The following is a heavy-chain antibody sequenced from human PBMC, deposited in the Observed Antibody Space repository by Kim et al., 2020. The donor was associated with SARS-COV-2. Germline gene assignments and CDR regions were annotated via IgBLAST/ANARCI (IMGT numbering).Heavy chain of an antibody. CDR2: IYYSGST. D-gene: IGHD3-16*01. Sequence: SETLSLTCTVSGGSISSSSYYWGWIRQPPGKGLEWIGSIYYSGSTYYNPSLKSRVTISVDTSKNQFSLKLSSVTAADTAVYYCATTVYDWGYWGQGTLVTVSS. V-gene: IGHV4-39*01. CDR3: ATTVYDWGY. J-gene: IGHJ4*02. CDR1: GGSISSSSYY.